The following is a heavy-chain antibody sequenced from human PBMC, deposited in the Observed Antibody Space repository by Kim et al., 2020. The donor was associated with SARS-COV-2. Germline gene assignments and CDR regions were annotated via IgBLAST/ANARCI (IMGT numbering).Heavy chain of an antibody. J-gene: IGHJ4*02. Sequence: GSTNYTPSLKSRVTISVDTSKNQFSLKLSSVTAADTAVYYCARGQLNFDYWGQGTLVTVSS. D-gene: IGHD2-2*01. CDR2: GST. V-gene: IGHV4-34*01. CDR3: ARGQLNFDY.